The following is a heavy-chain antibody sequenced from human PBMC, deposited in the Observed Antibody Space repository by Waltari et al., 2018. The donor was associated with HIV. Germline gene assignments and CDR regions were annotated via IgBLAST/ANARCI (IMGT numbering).Heavy chain of an antibody. V-gene: IGHV1-2*06. J-gene: IGHJ4*02. Sequence: QVQLVQSGAEVKKPGASVKVSCKASGYTFTGYYMHWVRQAPGQGLEWMGRINPNSGCTNYAQKFQGRVTMTRDTSISTAYMELSRLGSDDTAVYYCARDDTSGYYPPFDYWGQGTLVTVSS. D-gene: IGHD3-22*01. CDR1: GYTFTGYY. CDR3: ARDDTSGYYPPFDY. CDR2: INPNSGCT.